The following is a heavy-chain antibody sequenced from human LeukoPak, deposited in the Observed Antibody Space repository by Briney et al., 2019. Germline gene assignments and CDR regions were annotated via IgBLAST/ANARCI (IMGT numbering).Heavy chain of an antibody. J-gene: IGHJ4*02. CDR2: ISGSGGST. V-gene: IGHV3-23*01. CDR3: AKGSSSWLRFNDY. Sequence: ETLSLTCTVSGGSISSYYWSWIRQPPGKGLEWVSAISGSGGSTYYADSVKGRFTISRDNSKNTLYLQMNSLRAEDTAVYYCAKGSSSWLRFNDYWGQGTRVTVSS. D-gene: IGHD6-13*01. CDR1: GGSISSYY.